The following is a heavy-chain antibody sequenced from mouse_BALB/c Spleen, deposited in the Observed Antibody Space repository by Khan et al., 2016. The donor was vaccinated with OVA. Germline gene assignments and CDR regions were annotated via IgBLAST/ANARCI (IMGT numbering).Heavy chain of an antibody. D-gene: IGHD1-2*01. CDR1: GFTFSSYG. CDR3: ARSSTTSKGHYYAMDY. Sequence: EVKLEESGGDLVKPGGSLKLSCAASGFTFSSYGMSWVRQTPDKRLEWVATISSGGHYTYFPDSVRGRFTISRDNAKNTLYLQMSSLKSEDTAMYYCARSSTTSKGHYYAMDYWGQGTSVTVSS. CDR2: ISSGGHYT. J-gene: IGHJ4*01. V-gene: IGHV5-6*02.